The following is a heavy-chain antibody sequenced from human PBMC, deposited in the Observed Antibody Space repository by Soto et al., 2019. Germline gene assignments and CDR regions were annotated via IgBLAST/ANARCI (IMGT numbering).Heavy chain of an antibody. CDR1: GFTFSSYR. CDR2: ISSRSSYI. V-gene: IGHV3-21*01. J-gene: IGHJ4*02. D-gene: IGHD3-3*01. CDR3: AGTITMRARLFDY. Sequence: GSLRLACAASGFTFSSYRMTWVRQAPGKGLEWVSSISSRSSYIYYADSVKGRFTISRDNAKNSLYLQMNSLRVEDTAVYYCAGTITMRARLFDYWGQGTLVNVSS.